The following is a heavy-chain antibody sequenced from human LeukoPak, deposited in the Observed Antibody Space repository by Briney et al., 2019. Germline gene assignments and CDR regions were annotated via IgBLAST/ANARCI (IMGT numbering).Heavy chain of an antibody. CDR3: TRDLEY. J-gene: IGHJ4*02. Sequence: PGGSLRLSCTASGFTFSFYMMNWVRQAPGKGPEWVSYIDYGGSVTHYADSVKGRFTISRDNAENSLYLQMNSLRVEDTAVYYCTRDLEYWSQGVQVTVSS. V-gene: IGHV3-48*01. CDR1: GFTFSFYM. CDR2: IDYGGSVT.